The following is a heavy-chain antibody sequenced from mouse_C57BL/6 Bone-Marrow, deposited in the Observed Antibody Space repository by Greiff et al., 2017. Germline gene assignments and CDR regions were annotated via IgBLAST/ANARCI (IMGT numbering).Heavy chain of an antibody. V-gene: IGHV1-81*01. Sequence: VQLQQSGAELARPGASVKLSCKASGYTFTSYGISWVKQSTGQGLEWIGEIYPRSGNTYYNEKFKGKATLTADKSSSTAYMELRSLTSEDSAVYFGAVLRLIPRYFDVWGTGTTVTVSS. CDR3: AVLRLIPRYFDV. CDR2: IYPRSGNT. CDR1: GYTFTSYG. J-gene: IGHJ1*03.